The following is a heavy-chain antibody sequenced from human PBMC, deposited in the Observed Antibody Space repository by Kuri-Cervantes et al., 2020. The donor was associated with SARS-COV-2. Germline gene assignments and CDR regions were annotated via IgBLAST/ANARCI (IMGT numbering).Heavy chain of an antibody. D-gene: IGHD3-10*01. CDR3: ARERYYSGHYGMDV. J-gene: IGHJ6*02. Sequence: GESLKISCAASGFTFSDYSMNWVRQAPGKGLEWVSYIGSSNSIIYYADSMKGRFTISRDNAKNSLSLQMNSLRAEDTAVYYCARERYYSGHYGMDVWGQGTTVTVSS. CDR1: GFTFSDYS. CDR2: IGSSNSII. V-gene: IGHV3-48*01.